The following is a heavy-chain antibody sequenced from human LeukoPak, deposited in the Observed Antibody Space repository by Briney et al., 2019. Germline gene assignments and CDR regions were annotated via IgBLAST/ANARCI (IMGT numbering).Heavy chain of an antibody. CDR3: ARGQLVPPNWFDP. Sequence: ASVKVSCKASGYTFTSYAFSWVRQAPGQGLEWMGWISAYNGDTKFARKFQGRVTLTTDASTTIGYMELRSLTSDDTAIYYCARGQLVPPNWFDPWGQGTLVTVSS. CDR1: GYTFTSYA. D-gene: IGHD6-6*01. CDR2: ISAYNGDT. J-gene: IGHJ5*02. V-gene: IGHV1-18*01.